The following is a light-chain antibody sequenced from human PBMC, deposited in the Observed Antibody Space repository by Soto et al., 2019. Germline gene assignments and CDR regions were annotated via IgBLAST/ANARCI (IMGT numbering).Light chain of an antibody. CDR1: QSLLHSNGYNY. CDR3: MQALQTAIT. Sequence: DIVMTQSPLSLPVTPGEPASISCRSSQSLLHSNGYNYLDWYLQKPGQSPQLLIYLGSNRASGVPDRFSGRGSGTDFTLKISRVEAEDVGVYYCMQALQTAITFGQGTRLAIK. J-gene: IGKJ5*01. V-gene: IGKV2-28*01. CDR2: LGS.